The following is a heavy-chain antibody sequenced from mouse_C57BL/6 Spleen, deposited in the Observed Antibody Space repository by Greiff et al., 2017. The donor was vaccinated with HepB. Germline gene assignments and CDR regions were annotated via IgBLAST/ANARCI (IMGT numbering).Heavy chain of an antibody. Sequence: QVQLQQSGPGLVQPSQSLSITCTVSGFSLTSYGVHWVRQSPGKGLEWLGVIWRGGSTDYNAAFMSRLSITKDNSKSQVFFKMNSLQADDTSKYYGAPYGNFAMDYWGQGTSVTVSS. CDR2: IWRGGST. J-gene: IGHJ4*01. CDR3: APYGNFAMDY. V-gene: IGHV2-5*01. D-gene: IGHD2-1*01. CDR1: GFSLTSYG.